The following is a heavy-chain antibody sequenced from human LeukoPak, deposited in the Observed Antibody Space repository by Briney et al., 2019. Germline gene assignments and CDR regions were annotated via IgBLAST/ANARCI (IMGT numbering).Heavy chain of an antibody. J-gene: IGHJ4*02. CDR3: ARVLSGAGYYDTT. D-gene: IGHD3-9*01. Sequence: SETLSLTCTVSGGSIISSSYYWGWIRQPPGKGLEWIGSIYYSGSTYYNPSLKSRVTISVDTSKNQFSLKLSSVTAADTAVYYCARVLSGAGYYDTTWGQGTLVTVSS. CDR2: IYYSGST. V-gene: IGHV4-39*07. CDR1: GGSIISSSYY.